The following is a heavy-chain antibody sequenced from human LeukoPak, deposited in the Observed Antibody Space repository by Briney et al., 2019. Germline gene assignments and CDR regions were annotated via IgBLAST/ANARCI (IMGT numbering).Heavy chain of an antibody. CDR2: ISSSSSYI. V-gene: IGHV3-21*05. CDR3: ARDDDSSGYYYL. D-gene: IGHD3-22*01. CDR1: GFTFSSYS. Sequence: GGSLRLSCAASGFTFSSYSMNWVRQAPGKGLEWVSYISSSSSYIYYADSVKGRFTISRDNAKNSLYLQMNSLRAEDTAVYYCARDDDSSGYYYLWGQGTLVTVSS. J-gene: IGHJ4*02.